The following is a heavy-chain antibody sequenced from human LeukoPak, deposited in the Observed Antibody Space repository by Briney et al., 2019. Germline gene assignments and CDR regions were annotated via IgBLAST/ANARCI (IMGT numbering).Heavy chain of an antibody. D-gene: IGHD3-22*01. CDR3: ARASDSSGYYDLDY. CDR1: GGSISNYY. Sequence: SETLSLTCSVSGGSISNYYRSWIRQPPGKGLEWIGYIFSRGSSNYSPSLKSRVTISVDTSKNQFSLKLSSVTAADTAVYYCARASDSSGYYDLDYWGQGTLVTVSS. V-gene: IGHV4-59*01. J-gene: IGHJ4*02. CDR2: IFSRGSS.